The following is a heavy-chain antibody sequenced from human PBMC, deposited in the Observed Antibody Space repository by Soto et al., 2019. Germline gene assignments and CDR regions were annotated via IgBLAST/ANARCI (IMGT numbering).Heavy chain of an antibody. J-gene: IGHJ4*02. CDR3: AREGDVEMAYTG. CDR2: IWYDGSNK. D-gene: IGHD3-16*01. Sequence: QVQPVESGGGVVQPGRSLRLSCAASGFTFSSYGMHWVRQAPGKGLEWVAVIWYDGSNKYYADSVKGRFTISRDNSKNTLYLQMNSLRAEDTAVYYCAREGDVEMAYTGWGQGTLVTVSS. V-gene: IGHV3-33*01. CDR1: GFTFSSYG.